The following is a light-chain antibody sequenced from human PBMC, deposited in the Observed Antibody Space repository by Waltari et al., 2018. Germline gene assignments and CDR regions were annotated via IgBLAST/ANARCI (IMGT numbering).Light chain of an antibody. J-gene: IGKJ4*01. Sequence: DIQMTQSPSSLSASVGDRVTITCRASENVKNYLNWYQQKPGKAPKLLIYKASTLQRCVPSRFSGSGSGTDYTFTISSLQSEDVATYYCQHAYGTPLTFGGGTKVEIK. CDR2: KAS. V-gene: IGKV1-39*01. CDR1: ENVKNY. CDR3: QHAYGTPLT.